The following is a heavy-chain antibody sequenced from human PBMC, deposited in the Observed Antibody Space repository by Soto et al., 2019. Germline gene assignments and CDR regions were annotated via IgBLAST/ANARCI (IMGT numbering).Heavy chain of an antibody. J-gene: IGHJ4*02. D-gene: IGHD3-3*01. CDR3: ASGYLEWLSTPFDY. Sequence: ASVKVSCKASGGTFSSYAISWVRQAPGQRLEWMGWIIPSNGTTKYSQKFQGRVTITRDTSASTAYMELSSLRSEDTAGYYCASGYLEWLSTPFDYWGQGTLVTVSS. CDR1: GGTFSSYA. V-gene: IGHV1-3*01. CDR2: IIPSNGTT.